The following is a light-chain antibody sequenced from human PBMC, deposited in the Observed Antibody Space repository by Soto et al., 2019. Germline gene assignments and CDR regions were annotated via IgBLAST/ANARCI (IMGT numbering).Light chain of an antibody. Sequence: EIVLTQSPGTLSLSPGERATLSCRASQSVSSSYLAWYQQKPGQAPRLLIYGASSRATGIPDRFSGSGSGKAFTLTISSLEPEDFAVYYCLKYGSSQRYTFGQGTKLEIK. CDR2: GAS. V-gene: IGKV3-20*01. CDR3: LKYGSSQRYT. J-gene: IGKJ2*01. CDR1: QSVSSSY.